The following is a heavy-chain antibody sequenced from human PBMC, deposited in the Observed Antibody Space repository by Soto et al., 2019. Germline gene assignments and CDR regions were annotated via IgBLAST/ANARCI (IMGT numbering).Heavy chain of an antibody. V-gene: IGHV3-23*01. Sequence: GGSLRLSCAASGFTFTTYAMSWVRQAPGKGPEWASGISGSGDDTFYADSMKGRFTISRDNSKDTLYLQINSLRAEDTAVYYCANPIPKTGTTFGFWGQGTLVTVSS. CDR2: ISGSGDDT. CDR1: GFTFTTYA. J-gene: IGHJ4*02. CDR3: ANPIPKTGTTFGF. D-gene: IGHD1-1*01.